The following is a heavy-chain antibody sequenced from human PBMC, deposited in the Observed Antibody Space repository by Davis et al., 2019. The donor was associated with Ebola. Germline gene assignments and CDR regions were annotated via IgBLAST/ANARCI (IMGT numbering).Heavy chain of an antibody. Sequence: LSCAVYGESFSAYYWNWIRQSPGKGLEWIGEIHHSGSTNSNPSLKSRVTISIDSSKNQFSLKLTSVIAADTAVYYCTRYSDISLGFDPWGQGTLVTVSS. J-gene: IGHJ5*02. CDR1: GESFSAYY. CDR3: TRYSDISLGFDP. D-gene: IGHD3-22*01. CDR2: IHHSGST. V-gene: IGHV4-34*01.